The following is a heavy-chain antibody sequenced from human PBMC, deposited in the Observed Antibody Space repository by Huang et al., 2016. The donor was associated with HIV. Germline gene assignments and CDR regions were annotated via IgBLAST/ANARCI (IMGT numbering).Heavy chain of an antibody. Sequence: QVQLVESGGGVVQPGRSLRLSCSVSGLTFRDHPMHWVRRAPGKGLELVAVISFDGRNKFYADFVRGRFTISRDNSKNILYLQLNSLTPADTSIYYCARDTTTVAGLDFWGQGALVTVSS. CDR2: ISFDGRNK. J-gene: IGHJ4*02. CDR3: ARDTTTVAGLDF. D-gene: IGHD6-19*01. V-gene: IGHV3-30*14. CDR1: GLTFRDHP.